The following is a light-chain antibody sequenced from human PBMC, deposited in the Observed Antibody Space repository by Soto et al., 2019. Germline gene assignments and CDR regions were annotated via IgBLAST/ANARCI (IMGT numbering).Light chain of an antibody. CDR3: HQSYNTPHP. Sequence: IQMTQSPSSLSLSEGAGVTISCRASQGVSAFLLCYQQRQGRAPKLLIYAASKLLSVVPSRFSGSGSGTNFNIPISSFEAADFAPCCCHQSYNTPHPFGQGKKLE. CDR2: AAS. V-gene: IGKV1-39*01. CDR1: QGVSAF. J-gene: IGKJ2*01.